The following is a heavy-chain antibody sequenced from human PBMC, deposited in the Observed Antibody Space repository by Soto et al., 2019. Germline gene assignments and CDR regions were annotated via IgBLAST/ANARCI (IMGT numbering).Heavy chain of an antibody. CDR3: ARGGPAARGVWFDP. J-gene: IGHJ5*02. CDR2: IYYSGST. D-gene: IGHD2-2*01. CDR1: GGSISSGGYY. Sequence: SETLSLTCTVSGGSISSGGYYWSWIRQHPGKGLERIGYIYYSGSTYYNPSLKSRVTISVDTSKNQFYLKLSSVTAADTAVYYCARGGPAARGVWFDPWGQGTLVTVSS. V-gene: IGHV4-31*03.